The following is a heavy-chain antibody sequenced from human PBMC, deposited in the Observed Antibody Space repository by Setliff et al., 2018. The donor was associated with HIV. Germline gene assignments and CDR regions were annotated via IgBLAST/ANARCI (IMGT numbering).Heavy chain of an antibody. CDR3: AREGFGNTGDMPMAVLDY. V-gene: IGHV1-2*02. J-gene: IGHJ4*02. Sequence: ASVKVSCKASGYTFTGYDIHWVRQAPGQGLEWMGYITPNSGGTNSAQKFQGRVTMTRDTSINTAYMELSRLKSDDTAVYYCAREGFGNTGDMPMAVLDYWGRGTLVTVSS. CDR2: ITPNSGGT. CDR1: GYTFTGYD. D-gene: IGHD3-3*01.